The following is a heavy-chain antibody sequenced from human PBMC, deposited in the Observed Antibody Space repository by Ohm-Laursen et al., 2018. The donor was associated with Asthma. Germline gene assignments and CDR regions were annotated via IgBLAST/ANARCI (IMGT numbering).Heavy chain of an antibody. CDR3: AKDLSQYCSGGSCYAFDY. Sequence: SLRLSCAASGFTFSSYGMHWVRQAPGKGLEWVAVISYDGSNKYYADSVKGRFTISRDNSKNTLYLQMNSLRAEDTAVYYCAKDLSQYCSGGSCYAFDYWGQGTLVTVSS. J-gene: IGHJ4*02. V-gene: IGHV3-30*18. CDR1: GFTFSSYG. D-gene: IGHD2-15*01. CDR2: ISYDGSNK.